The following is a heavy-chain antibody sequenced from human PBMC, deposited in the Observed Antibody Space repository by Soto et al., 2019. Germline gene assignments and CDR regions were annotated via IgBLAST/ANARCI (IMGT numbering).Heavy chain of an antibody. Sequence: ASVTVSCKSSGYKFISHSITWVRQAPGQGLEWMGRISAYNGNTNYAQKLQGRVTMTTDTSTNTAYMELSSLRSEDTAVYYCPRGRLGSDDFWSDYFGSQYYYGMDVCGQGITGTV. D-gene: IGHD3-3*01. CDR2: ISAYNGNT. CDR1: GYKFISHS. J-gene: IGHJ6*02. V-gene: IGHV1-18*01. CDR3: PRGRLGSDDFWSDYFGSQYYYGMDV.